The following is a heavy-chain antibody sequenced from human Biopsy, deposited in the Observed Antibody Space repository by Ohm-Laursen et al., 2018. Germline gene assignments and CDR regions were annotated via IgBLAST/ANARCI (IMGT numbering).Heavy chain of an antibody. CDR2: IYYTGST. CDR3: ARHAPSYSGSYWRYFDL. V-gene: IGHV4-59*08. Sequence: TLSLTCPVSGGSISGSSWSWIRQAPGKGLEWIGYIYYTGSTNYNPSLKSRVTISVDTSMNHLSLRLTFVTAADTAVYYCARHAPSYSGSYWRYFDLWGRGTLVTVSS. D-gene: IGHD1-26*01. CDR1: GGSISGSS. J-gene: IGHJ2*01.